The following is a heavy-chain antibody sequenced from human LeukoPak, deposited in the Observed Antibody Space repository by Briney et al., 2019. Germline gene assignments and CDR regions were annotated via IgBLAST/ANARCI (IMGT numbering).Heavy chain of an antibody. V-gene: IGHV3-33*08. D-gene: IGHD3-3*01. CDR2: IWYDGNSQ. CDR3: ARGSGAYYNWFDP. Sequence: GSLRLSCAASGFTFSSYAMSWVRQAPGKGLEWVAAIWYDGNSQYYADSVKGRFTISRDNSKNTLYLQLNSLRVEDTAVYYCARGSGAYYNWFDPWGQGTLVTVSS. CDR1: GFTFSSYA. J-gene: IGHJ5*02.